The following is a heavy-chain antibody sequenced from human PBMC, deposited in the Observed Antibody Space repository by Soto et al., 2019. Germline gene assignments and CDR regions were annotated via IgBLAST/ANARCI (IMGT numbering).Heavy chain of an antibody. CDR2: ISGSDGKT. D-gene: IGHD3-3*01. Sequence: GGSLRLSCAASGFSFGSYALSWVRQAPGKGLEWVSTISGSDGKTFYADSVKGRFSISRDTSKSTLYLQMKSLRADDTAIYYCARWSYIDYGGQ. J-gene: IGHJ4*02. V-gene: IGHV3-23*01. CDR3: ARWSYIDY. CDR1: GFSFGSYA.